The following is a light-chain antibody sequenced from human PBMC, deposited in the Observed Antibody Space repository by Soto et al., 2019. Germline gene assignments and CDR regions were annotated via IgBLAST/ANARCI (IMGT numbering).Light chain of an antibody. CDR2: TAS. CDR3: QQSYSTPPRT. CDR1: QSIRNY. V-gene: IGKV1-39*01. Sequence: DIQMTQSPSSLSASVLDRVTITCLSSQSIRNYLNLYQQKPGKAPKVLIYTASSLQSGAPSRFSGSGSGTDFTLSIGRLQPEDFATYYCQQSYSTPPRTFGQGTKVDIK. J-gene: IGKJ1*01.